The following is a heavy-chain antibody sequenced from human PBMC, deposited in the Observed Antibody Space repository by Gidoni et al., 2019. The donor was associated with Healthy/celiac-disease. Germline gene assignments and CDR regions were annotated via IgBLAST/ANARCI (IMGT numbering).Heavy chain of an antibody. CDR1: GFTFSSYA. CDR2: ISGSGGST. Sequence: EVQLLESGGGLVQPGGSLRRSCAASGFTFSSYAMSWVRQAPGTGLEWVSAISGSGGSTYYADSVKGRFTISRDNSKNTLYLQMNSLRAEDTAVYYCAKDGYGGTYFDYWGQGTLVTVSS. CDR3: AKDGYGGTYFDY. V-gene: IGHV3-23*01. D-gene: IGHD2-15*01. J-gene: IGHJ4*02.